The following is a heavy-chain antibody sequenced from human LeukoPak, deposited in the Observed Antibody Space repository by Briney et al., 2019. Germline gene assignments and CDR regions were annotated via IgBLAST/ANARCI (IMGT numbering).Heavy chain of an antibody. CDR1: GYSFTSYG. J-gene: IGHJ4*02. V-gene: IGHV1-18*01. D-gene: IGHD3-22*01. CDR2: ISAYNGNT. Sequence: GESLKISCKGSGYSFTSYGISWARQAPGQGLEWMGWISAYNGNTNYAQKLQGRVTMTTDTSTSTAYMELRSLRSDDTAVYYCAREYDSSGYPYFDYWGQGTLVTVSS. CDR3: AREYDSSGYPYFDY.